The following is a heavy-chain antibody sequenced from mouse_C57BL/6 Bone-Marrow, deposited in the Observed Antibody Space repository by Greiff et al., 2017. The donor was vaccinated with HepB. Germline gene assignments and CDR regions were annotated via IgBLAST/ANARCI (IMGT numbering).Heavy chain of an antibody. J-gene: IGHJ3*01. V-gene: IGHV1-63*01. D-gene: IGHD1-1*02. CDR1: GYTFTNYW. Sequence: QVQLQQSGAELVRPGTSVKMSCKASGYTFTNYWIGWAKQRPGHGLEWIGDIYPGGGYTNYNEKFKGKATLTADKSSSTAYMQFSSLTSEDSAIYYCASRGRGGGFAYWGQGTLVTVSA. CDR3: ASRGRGGGFAY. CDR2: IYPGGGYT.